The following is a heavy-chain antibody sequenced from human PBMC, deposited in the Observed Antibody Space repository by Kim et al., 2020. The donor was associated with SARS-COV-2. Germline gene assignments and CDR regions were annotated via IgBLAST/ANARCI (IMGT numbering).Heavy chain of an antibody. CDR2: TDGGTT. Sequence: TDGGTTDYAAPVKGRFTISRDDSKNTLFLQMNSLKTEDTAVYYCSRAFDIWGQGTMVIVSS. V-gene: IGHV3-15*01. CDR3: SRAFDI. J-gene: IGHJ3*02.